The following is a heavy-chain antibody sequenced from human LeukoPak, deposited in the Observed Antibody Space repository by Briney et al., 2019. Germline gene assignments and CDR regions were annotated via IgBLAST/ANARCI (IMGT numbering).Heavy chain of an antibody. CDR2: INPSGGST. CDR3: ARGSVLGSGWYYFDY. J-gene: IGHJ4*02. V-gene: IGHV1-46*01. CDR1: GYTFTSYY. D-gene: IGHD6-19*01. Sequence: GASVKVSCKASGYTFTSYYMHWVRQAPGQGLEWMGIINPSGGSTSYAQKYQGRVTMTRDTSTSTVYMELSSLRSEDTAVYYCARGSVLGSGWYYFDYWGQGTLVTVSS.